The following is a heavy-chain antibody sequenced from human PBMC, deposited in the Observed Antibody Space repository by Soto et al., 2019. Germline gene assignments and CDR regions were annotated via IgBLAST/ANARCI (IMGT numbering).Heavy chain of an antibody. CDR1: GFTFSKAW. J-gene: IGHJ4*02. D-gene: IGHD3-10*01. V-gene: IGHV3-15*01. Sequence: PVGSLRLSCAASGFTFSKAWMSWVRQAPGKGLEWVGRIKSKTDGGTTDYAAPVKGRFTISRDDSKNTLYLQMNSLKTEDTAVYYCTTPGYGSGSYYNSDFDYWGQGTLVTVSS. CDR2: IKSKTDGGTT. CDR3: TTPGYGSGSYYNSDFDY.